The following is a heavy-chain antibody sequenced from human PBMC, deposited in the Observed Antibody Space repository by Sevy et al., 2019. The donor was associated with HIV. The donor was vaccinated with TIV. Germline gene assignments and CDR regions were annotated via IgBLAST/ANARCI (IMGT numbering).Heavy chain of an antibody. V-gene: IGHV1-69*13. J-gene: IGHJ6*02. CDR1: GGTFSSYA. CDR3: AREVGSGWYYGMDV. D-gene: IGHD6-19*01. Sequence: ASVKVSCKASGGTFSSYAISWVRQAPGQGLEWMGGIIPIFGTTKYAQKFQGRVTITADESTSTAYLELSSLRSEDTAVDYCAREVGSGWYYGMDVWGQGTTVTVSS. CDR2: IIPIFGTT.